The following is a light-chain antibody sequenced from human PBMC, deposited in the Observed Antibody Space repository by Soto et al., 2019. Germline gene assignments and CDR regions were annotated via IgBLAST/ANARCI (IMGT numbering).Light chain of an antibody. CDR1: QSVSSSY. CDR3: QQYGSPNPIAYT. CDR2: GAS. Sequence: EIVLTQSPGTLSLSPGERATLSCRASQSVSSSYLAWYQQKPGQAPRLLIYGASSRATGIPDRFSGSGSGTDFTLTISRLEPEDFAVYYCQQYGSPNPIAYTFGQGTKLEIK. V-gene: IGKV3-20*01. J-gene: IGKJ2*01.